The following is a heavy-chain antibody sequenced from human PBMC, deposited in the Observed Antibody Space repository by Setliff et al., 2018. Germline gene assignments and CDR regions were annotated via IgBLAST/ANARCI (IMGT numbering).Heavy chain of an antibody. CDR1: GFTFSSYW. V-gene: IGHV3-7*03. J-gene: IGHJ1*01. D-gene: IGHD1-26*01. CDR2: IKRDGREI. Sequence: GGSLRLSCAASGFTFSSYWMSWVRQAPGKGLEWVANIKRDGREIYYVDSVKGRFTISRDNAKNSLYLQMNSLRAEDTAVYYCAKIGRGGTFDQFFQDWGHGTLVTVSS. CDR3: AKIGRGGTFDQFFQD.